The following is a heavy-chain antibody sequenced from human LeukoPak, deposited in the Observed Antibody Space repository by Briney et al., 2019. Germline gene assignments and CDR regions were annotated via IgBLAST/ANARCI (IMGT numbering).Heavy chain of an antibody. V-gene: IGHV4-34*01. Sequence: PSETLSLTCAVYGGSFSGYYWSWIRQPPGKGLEWIGEINHSGSTNYNPSLKSRVTISVDTSKNQFSLKLSSVTAADTAVYYCARAVRGGPYYYYYYMDVWGKGTTVTISS. CDR1: GGSFSGYY. CDR2: INHSGST. CDR3: ARAVRGGPYYYYYYMDV. J-gene: IGHJ6*03. D-gene: IGHD3-16*01.